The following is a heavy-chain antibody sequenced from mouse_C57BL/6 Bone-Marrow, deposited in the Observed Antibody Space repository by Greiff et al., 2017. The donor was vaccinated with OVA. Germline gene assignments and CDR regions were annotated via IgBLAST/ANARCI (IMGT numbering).Heavy chain of an antibody. J-gene: IGHJ2*01. Sequence: VQLQQPGAELVKPGASVKMSCKASGYTFTSYWITWVKQRPGQGLEWIGDIYPGSGSTNYNGKFKSKATLTVDTSSSTAYMQLSSLTSEDSAVYYCATPPLGRYYFDYWGQGTTLTVSS. CDR3: ATPPLGRYYFDY. V-gene: IGHV1-55*01. CDR1: GYTFTSYW. CDR2: IYPGSGST. D-gene: IGHD6-1*01.